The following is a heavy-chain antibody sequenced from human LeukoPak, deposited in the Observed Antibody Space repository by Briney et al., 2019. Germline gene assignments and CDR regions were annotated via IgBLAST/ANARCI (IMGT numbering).Heavy chain of an antibody. J-gene: IGHJ6*03. D-gene: IGHD1-1*01. CDR1: GFTFSSYA. V-gene: IGHV3-23*01. CDR3: AKGPGTYYYYYYMDV. CDR2: INGNGGST. Sequence: GGTLRLSCAASGFTFSSYAMNWVRQAPGKGLEWVSAINGNGGSTYYADSVKGRFTISRDNSKNTLYLQMNSLRAEDTAVYYCAKGPGTYYYYYYMDVWGKGTTVTVSS.